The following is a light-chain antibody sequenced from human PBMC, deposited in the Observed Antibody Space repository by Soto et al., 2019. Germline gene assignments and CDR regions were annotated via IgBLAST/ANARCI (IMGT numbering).Light chain of an antibody. V-gene: IGKV1-27*01. CDR1: EGIIDY. Sequence: DIQMTQSPSSLSASVGDRVTISCRASEGIIDYLAWYQQKPGKAPKLLIYDASTLQSGVPSRFSGSGAGTDFTLTISDLQHEDVANYFCQKYNSAPQTFGPGTKVEIK. J-gene: IGKJ1*01. CDR3: QKYNSAPQT. CDR2: DAS.